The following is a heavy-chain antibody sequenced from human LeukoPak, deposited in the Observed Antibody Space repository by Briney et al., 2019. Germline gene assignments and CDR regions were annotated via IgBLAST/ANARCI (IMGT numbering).Heavy chain of an antibody. V-gene: IGHV4-4*02. D-gene: IGHD3-22*01. J-gene: IGHJ3*02. CDR1: GGSISSSNW. CDR3: ARVDYYDSSGYHKAFDI. Sequence: SETLSLTCAVSGGSISSSNWWSWVRQPPGKGLEWIGEIYHSGSTYYNPSLKSRVTISVDTSKNQFSLKLSSVTAADTAVYYCARVDYYDSSGYHKAFDIWGQGTMVTVSS. CDR2: IYHSGST.